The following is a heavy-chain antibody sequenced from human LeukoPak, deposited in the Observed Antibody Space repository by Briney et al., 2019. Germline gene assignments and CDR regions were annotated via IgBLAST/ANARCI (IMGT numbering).Heavy chain of an antibody. V-gene: IGHV3-30*02. Sequence: GGSLRLSCAASGFTCSSYGMHWVRQAPGKGLEWVAFIRYDGSNKYYADSVKGRFTISRDNSKNTLYLQMNSLRAEDTAVYYCAKDRYYYYDSSGYNEPFDYWGQGTLVTVSS. CDR3: AKDRYYYYDSSGYNEPFDY. D-gene: IGHD3-22*01. J-gene: IGHJ4*02. CDR1: GFTCSSYG. CDR2: IRYDGSNK.